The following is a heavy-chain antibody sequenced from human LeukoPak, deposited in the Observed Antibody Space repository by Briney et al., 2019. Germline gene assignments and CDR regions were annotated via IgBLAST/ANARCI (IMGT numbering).Heavy chain of an antibody. Sequence: PGGSLRLSCAASGFTFSSYWMSWVRQAPGKGLEWVANIKQDGSEKYYVGSVKGRFTISRDNAKNSLYLQMNSLRAEDTAVYYCARDSPNYDYVWGSYSDYWGQGTLVTVSS. CDR1: GFTFSSYW. CDR2: IKQDGSEK. CDR3: ARDSPNYDYVWGSYSDY. D-gene: IGHD3-16*01. V-gene: IGHV3-7*01. J-gene: IGHJ4*02.